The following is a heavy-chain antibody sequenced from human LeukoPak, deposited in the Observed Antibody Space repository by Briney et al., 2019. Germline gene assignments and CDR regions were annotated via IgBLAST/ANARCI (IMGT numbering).Heavy chain of an antibody. J-gene: IGHJ4*02. D-gene: IGHD5-18*01. CDR1: GFTINMSY. V-gene: IGHV3-53*01. CDR2: IYSDGST. Sequence: GGSLRLSCAASGFTINMSYMTWVRQAPGKGLEWVSIIYSDGSTDYADFVKGRFTVSRDKVRNTLYLQMHSLTAEDTAVYYCAKDSGVLGYSYEGVDFWGQGTLVTVSS. CDR3: AKDSGVLGYSYEGVDF.